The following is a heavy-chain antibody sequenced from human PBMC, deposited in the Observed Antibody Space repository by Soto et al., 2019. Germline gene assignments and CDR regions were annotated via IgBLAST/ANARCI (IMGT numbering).Heavy chain of an antibody. J-gene: IGHJ4*02. D-gene: IGHD3-16*01. CDR2: VYHSGTT. CDR1: CGSIGRRFW. V-gene: IGHV4-4*02. CDR3: ASWGGLHFPRLY. Sequence: VPPEEAGPGPVKALGAPVLTWAGSCGSIGRRFWLAWVRQAPGKGLEWVGEVYHSGTTNYNPSLESRVTISVDRSKNEFSLTLDSVTAADTAVYYCASWGGLHFPRLYWGQGALVTVSS.